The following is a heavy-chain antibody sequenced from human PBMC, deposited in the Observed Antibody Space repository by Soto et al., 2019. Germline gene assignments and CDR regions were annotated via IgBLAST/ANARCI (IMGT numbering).Heavy chain of an antibody. D-gene: IGHD3-10*01. CDR1: GDPITSYF. CDR3: ARTLSGFTYGSRQFYFDY. V-gene: IGHV4-4*07. Sequence: QVQLQESGPGLVKPSETLSLTCNVSGDPITSYFWTWIRQPAGKGLEWIGHVFPGGPTSHNSSLKSRVSMSIDTSKNQFSLTLTSVTAADTAVYYGARTLSGFTYGSRQFYFDYWGQGTLVTVSS. J-gene: IGHJ4*02. CDR2: VFPGGPT.